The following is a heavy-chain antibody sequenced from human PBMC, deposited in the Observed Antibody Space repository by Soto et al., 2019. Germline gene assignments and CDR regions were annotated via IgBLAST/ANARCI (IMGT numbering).Heavy chain of an antibody. Sequence: PSETLSLTCTVSGGSISIGGYYWSWIRQHPGKGLEWIGYIYYSGSTYYNPSLKSRVTISVDTSKNQFSLKLSSVTAADTAVYYCAPRNTGDWFDPWGQGTLVTVSS. D-gene: IGHD3-10*01. CDR1: GGSISIGGYY. CDR3: APRNTGDWFDP. J-gene: IGHJ5*02. CDR2: IYYSGST. V-gene: IGHV4-31*03.